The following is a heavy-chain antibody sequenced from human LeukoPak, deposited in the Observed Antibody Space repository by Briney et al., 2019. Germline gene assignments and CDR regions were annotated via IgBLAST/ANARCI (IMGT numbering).Heavy chain of an antibody. V-gene: IGHV3-11*01. D-gene: IGHD6-19*01. J-gene: IGHJ4*02. CDR1: GFTFSDYY. Sequence: GGSLRLSCAASGFTFSDYYMSWIRQAPGKGLEWVSYISSSGSTIYYADSVKGRFTISRDNSKNTPYLQMNSLRAEDTAIYYCAKVIGGWNFDYWGQGTLVTVSS. CDR3: AKVIGGWNFDY. CDR2: ISSSGSTI.